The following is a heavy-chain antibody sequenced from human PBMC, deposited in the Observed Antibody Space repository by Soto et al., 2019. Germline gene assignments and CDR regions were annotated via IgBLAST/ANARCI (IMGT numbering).Heavy chain of an antibody. CDR1: GYTFTSYG. J-gene: IGHJ5*02. D-gene: IGHD3-3*01. V-gene: IGHV1-18*01. CDR3: ARESHDFWSGFMDYNWFDP. Sequence: ASVKVSCKASGYTFTSYGISWVRQAPGQGLDWMGWISAYNGNTNYAQKLQGRVTMTTDTSTSTAYMELRSLRSDDTAVYYCARESHDFWSGFMDYNWFDPSGQGTLVTVSS. CDR2: ISAYNGNT.